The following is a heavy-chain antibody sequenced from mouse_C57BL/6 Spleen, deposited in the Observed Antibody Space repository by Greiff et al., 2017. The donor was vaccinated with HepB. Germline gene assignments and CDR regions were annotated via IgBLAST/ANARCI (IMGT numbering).Heavy chain of an antibody. CDR2: INPGSGGT. V-gene: IGHV1-54*01. D-gene: IGHD4-1*01. Sequence: VQGVESGAELVRPGTSVKVSCKASGYAFTNYLIEWVKQRPGQGLEWIGVINPGSGGTNYNEKLKGKATLTADKSSSTAYMQLSSLTSEDSAVYFCARSRLGGAMDYWGQGTSVTVSS. J-gene: IGHJ4*01. CDR3: ARSRLGGAMDY. CDR1: GYAFTNYL.